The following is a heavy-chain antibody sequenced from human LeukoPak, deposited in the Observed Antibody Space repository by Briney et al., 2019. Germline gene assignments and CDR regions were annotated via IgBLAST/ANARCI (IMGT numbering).Heavy chain of an antibody. V-gene: IGHV3-13*01. CDR1: GFTFKSYD. CDR2: IGFAGDT. Sequence: PGGSLRPSCGTSGFTFKSYDMHWVRQPTGKGLEWVAGIGFAGDTYYPGSDEGRFAISRENDKNFLYLQMNNLRAGDTAVYYCARGIWFGELLPRRYFDLWGRGTLVTVSS. CDR3: ARGIWFGELLPRRYFDL. J-gene: IGHJ2*01. D-gene: IGHD3-10*01.